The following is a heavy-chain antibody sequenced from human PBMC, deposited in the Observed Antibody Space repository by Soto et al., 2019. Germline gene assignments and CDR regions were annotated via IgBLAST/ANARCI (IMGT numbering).Heavy chain of an antibody. CDR3: AKEYIVTTIADAFDI. V-gene: IGHV3-23*01. CDR1: GFTFNSCA. CDR2: ISGSSSST. J-gene: IGHJ3*02. D-gene: IGHD5-12*01. Sequence: VQLLESGGGLVQPGGSLRLSCAASGFTFNSCAMTWVRQAPGKGLEWVSTISGSSSSTFYADSVKGRFTTSRDNSKNMLYLQMDGLRAEDTAVYYCAKEYIVTTIADAFDIWGQGTMVTVSS.